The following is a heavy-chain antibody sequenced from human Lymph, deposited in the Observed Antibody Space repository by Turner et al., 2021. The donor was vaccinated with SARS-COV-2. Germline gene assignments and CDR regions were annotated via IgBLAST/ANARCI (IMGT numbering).Heavy chain of an antibody. CDR3: AKVRSIFGVVIGGMDV. CDR2: ISYDGSNK. Sequence: QVQLVESGGGVVQPGRSLRLYCAASGFTFSSYAMHWVRQAPGKGLEWVTVISYDGSNKYYADSVKVRFTISRDNSKNTLYLQMNSLRAEDTAVYYCAKVRSIFGVVIGGMDVCGQGTTVTVSS. D-gene: IGHD3-3*01. V-gene: IGHV3-30*18. CDR1: GFTFSSYA. J-gene: IGHJ6*02.